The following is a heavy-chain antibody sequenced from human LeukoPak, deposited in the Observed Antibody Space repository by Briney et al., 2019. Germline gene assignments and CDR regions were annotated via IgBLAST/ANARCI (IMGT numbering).Heavy chain of an antibody. V-gene: IGHV4-39*01. CDR2: IYYSGST. CDR3: ARQEAGSGSYGMDV. J-gene: IGHJ6*02. CDR1: GGSISSSSYY. D-gene: IGHD3-10*01. Sequence: PSETLSLTCTVSGGSISSSSYYWGWIRQPPGKGLEWIGSIYYSGSTYYNPSLKSRVTISVDTSKNQFSLKLSSVTAADTAVYYCARQEAGSGSYGMDVWGQGTTVTVSS.